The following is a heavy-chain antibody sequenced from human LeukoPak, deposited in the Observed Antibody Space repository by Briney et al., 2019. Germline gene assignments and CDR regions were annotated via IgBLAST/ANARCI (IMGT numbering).Heavy chain of an antibody. CDR3: ARADADY. V-gene: IGHV3-48*04. J-gene: IGHJ4*02. CDR2: ITSSSSAV. CDR1: GFTFYTYS. Sequence: GGSLRLTCAASGFTFYTYSMNWVRQAPGKGLEWVAYITSSSSAVYYADSVKGRFTISRDNAKNSVDLQMNSLRVDDTAVYYCARADADYWGQGTLVTVSA.